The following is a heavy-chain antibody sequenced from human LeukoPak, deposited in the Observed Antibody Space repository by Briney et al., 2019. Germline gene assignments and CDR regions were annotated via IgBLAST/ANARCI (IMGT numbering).Heavy chain of an antibody. Sequence: ASVKVSCKASGYTFTSYDINWVRQATGQGLEWMGWMNPNSGNTGYAQKFQGRVTMTRNTSISTAYMELSSLRSEDTAVYYCARRSIAARRAGGEQFDYWGQGTLVTVSS. CDR1: GYTFTSYD. V-gene: IGHV1-8*01. J-gene: IGHJ4*02. CDR2: MNPNSGNT. CDR3: ARRSIAARRAGGEQFDY. D-gene: IGHD6-6*01.